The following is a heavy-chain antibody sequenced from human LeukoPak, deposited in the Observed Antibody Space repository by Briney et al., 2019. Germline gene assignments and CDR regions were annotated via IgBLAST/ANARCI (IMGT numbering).Heavy chain of an antibody. CDR1: GFTFSSYA. CDR2: ISVSGDVT. V-gene: IGHV3-23*01. J-gene: IGHJ4*02. Sequence: PGGSLRLSCAASGFTFSSYAMTWVRQAPGKGLEWVSGISVSGDVTYSADSVQGRFTISRDNSKSTLYLHMNSLRAEDTAVYYCAKDGELTTVRGYFDYWGQGTLVTVSS. D-gene: IGHD4-11*01. CDR3: AKDGELTTVRGYFDY.